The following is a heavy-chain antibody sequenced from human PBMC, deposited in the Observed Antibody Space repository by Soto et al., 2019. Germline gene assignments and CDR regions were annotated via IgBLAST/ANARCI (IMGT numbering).Heavy chain of an antibody. CDR1: GFTFSTYW. CDR2: IKHDGGEE. Sequence: GGSLRLSCAASGFTFSTYWMNWVRQAPGKGLEWVANIKHDGGEEYYVDSVKGRFTISRDNAKSSLYLQMNSLRVEHMAVYYCILYCSSASCLHDAFDIWGQGTMVTVSS. CDR3: ILYCSSASCLHDAFDI. J-gene: IGHJ3*02. V-gene: IGHV3-7*01. D-gene: IGHD2-2*01.